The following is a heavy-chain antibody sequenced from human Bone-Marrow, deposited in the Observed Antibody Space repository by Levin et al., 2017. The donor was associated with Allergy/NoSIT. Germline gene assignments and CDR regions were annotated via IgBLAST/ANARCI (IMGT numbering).Heavy chain of an antibody. D-gene: IGHD2-15*01. CDR2: ISYDGSNK. CDR1: GFTFSSYG. J-gene: IGHJ3*02. V-gene: IGHV3-30*03. CDR3: GFSGGSCPDAFDI. Sequence: GGSLRLSCAASGFTFSSYGMHWVRQAPGKGLEWVAVISYDGSNKYYADSVKGRFTISRDNSKNTLYLQMNSLRAEDTAVYYCGFSGGSCPDAFDIWGQGTMVTVSS.